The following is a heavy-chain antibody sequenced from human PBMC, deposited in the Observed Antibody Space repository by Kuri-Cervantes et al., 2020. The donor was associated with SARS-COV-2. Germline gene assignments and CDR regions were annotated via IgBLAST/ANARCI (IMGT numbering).Heavy chain of an antibody. CDR3: ARITTFGVVISGAFDI. CDR1: GGSISSSNW. V-gene: IGHV4-4*02. D-gene: IGHD3-3*01. Sequence: SETLSLTCAVSGGSISSSNWWSWVRQPPGKGLEWIGEIYHSGSTNYNPSLKSRVTISVDTSKNQFSLKLSSVTAADTAVYYCARITTFGVVISGAFDIWGQGTMVTVSS. CDR2: IYHSGST. J-gene: IGHJ3*02.